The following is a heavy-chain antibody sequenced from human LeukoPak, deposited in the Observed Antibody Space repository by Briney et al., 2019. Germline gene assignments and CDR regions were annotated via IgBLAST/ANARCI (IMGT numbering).Heavy chain of an antibody. D-gene: IGHD6-19*01. J-gene: IGHJ4*02. CDR3: ARDRAGKGYLDY. Sequence: SETLSLTCAVSGYSISSGYYWGWIRQPPGKGLEWIGSIYHSGSTYYNPSLKSRVTISVDTSKNQFSLKLSSVAAADTAVYYCARDRAGKGYLDYWGQGTLVTVSS. CDR1: GYSISSGYY. CDR2: IYHSGST. V-gene: IGHV4-38-2*02.